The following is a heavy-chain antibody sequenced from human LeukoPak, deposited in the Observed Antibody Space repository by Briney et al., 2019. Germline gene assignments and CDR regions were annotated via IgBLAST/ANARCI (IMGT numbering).Heavy chain of an antibody. D-gene: IGHD2-15*01. CDR1: GGSFSGYY. CDR2: INHSGST. CDR3: ARDGGQDILDAFDI. Sequence: PSETLSLTCAVYGGSFSGYYWSWIRQPPGKGLEWIGEINHSGSTNYNPSLKSRVTISVDTSKNQFSLKLSSVTAADTAVYYCARDGGQDILDAFDIWGQGTMVTVSS. J-gene: IGHJ3*02. V-gene: IGHV4-34*01.